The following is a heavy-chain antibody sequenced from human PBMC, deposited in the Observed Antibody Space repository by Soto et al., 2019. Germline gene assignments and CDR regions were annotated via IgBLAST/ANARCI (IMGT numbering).Heavy chain of an antibody. CDR3: ARVLRYFDWLGDWFDP. CDR1: GYTFTSYD. CDR2: MNPNSGNT. J-gene: IGHJ5*02. Sequence: QVQLVQSGAEVKRPGASVKVSCKASGYTFTSYDINWVRQATGQGLEWMGWMNPNSGNTGYAQKFQGRVTMTRNTSISTAYMELSSLRSEDTAVYYCARVLRYFDWLGDWFDPWGKGTLVTVSS. D-gene: IGHD3-9*01. V-gene: IGHV1-8*01.